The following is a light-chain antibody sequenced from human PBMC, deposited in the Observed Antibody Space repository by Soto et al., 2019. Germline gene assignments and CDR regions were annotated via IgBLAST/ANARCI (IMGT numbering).Light chain of an antibody. CDR1: QSVSSY. V-gene: IGKV3-11*01. J-gene: IGKJ3*01. CDR3: QQRSIWPPEFT. Sequence: EIVLTQSPATLSLSPGERATLSCRASQSVSSYLAWYQQKPGQAPRLLIYDASNRATGIPARFSGSGSGTDFTLTSSSLEPEDFAVYYCQQRSIWPPEFTFGPGTKVDIK. CDR2: DAS.